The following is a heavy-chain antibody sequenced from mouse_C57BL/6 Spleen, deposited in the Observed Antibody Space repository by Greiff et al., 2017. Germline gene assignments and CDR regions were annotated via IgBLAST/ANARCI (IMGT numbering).Heavy chain of an antibody. Sequence: QVQLQQSGAELAKPGASVKLSCKASGYTFTSYWMHWVKQRPGQGLEWIGYINPSSGYTKYNQKFKDKATLTADKSSSTAYMQLSSLTYVDSAVGFCARKANADDYFDCWGQSTTLTVYS. J-gene: IGHJ2*01. CDR1: GYTFTSYW. V-gene: IGHV1-7*01. D-gene: IGHD2-3*01. CDR3: ARKANADDYFDC. CDR2: INPSSGYT.